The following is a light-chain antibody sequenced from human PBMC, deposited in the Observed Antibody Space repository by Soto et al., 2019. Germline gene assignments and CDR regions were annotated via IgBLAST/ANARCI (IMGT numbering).Light chain of an antibody. CDR3: QQRDSWPIT. J-gene: IGKJ5*01. Sequence: ENVLTQSPGTLSLSPGDRATLFFRARQSLTNPYIAWYQQKPGQAPRLLIFGASNRATGISARFSGSGSGTDFTLTINSLEPDDFAVYYCQQRDSWPITFGQGTRLRL. CDR2: GAS. CDR1: QSLTNPY. V-gene: IGKV3D-20*02.